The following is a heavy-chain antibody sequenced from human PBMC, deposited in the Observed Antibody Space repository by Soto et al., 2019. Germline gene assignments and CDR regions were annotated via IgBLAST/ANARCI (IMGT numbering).Heavy chain of an antibody. D-gene: IGHD3-22*01. V-gene: IGHV3-23*01. J-gene: IGHJ4*02. CDR2: ISGSGGST. CDR3: AKDLYTYYYDSSGYCFGT. CDR1: GFTFSSYA. Sequence: GGSLRLSCAASGFTFSSYAMSWVRQAPGKGLEWVSAISGSGGSTYYADSVKGRFTISRDNSKNTLYLQMNSLRAEDTAVYYCAKDLYTYYYDSSGYCFGTWGQGTLVTVSS.